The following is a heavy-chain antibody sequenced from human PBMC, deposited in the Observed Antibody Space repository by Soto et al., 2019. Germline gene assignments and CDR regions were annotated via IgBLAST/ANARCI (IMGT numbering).Heavy chain of an antibody. Sequence: LRLSCAASGFTFSSYSMNWVRQAPGKGLEWVSSISSSSYIYYADSVKGRFTISRDNAKNSLYLQMNSLRAEDTAVYYCARDPQWELPNFDYWGQGTLVSVS. CDR3: ARDPQWELPNFDY. V-gene: IGHV3-21*01. D-gene: IGHD1-26*01. J-gene: IGHJ4*02. CDR1: GFTFSSYS. CDR2: ISSSSYI.